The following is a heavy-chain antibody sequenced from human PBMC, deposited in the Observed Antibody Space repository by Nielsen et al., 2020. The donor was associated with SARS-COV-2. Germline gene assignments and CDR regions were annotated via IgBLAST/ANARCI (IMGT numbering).Heavy chain of an antibody. V-gene: IGHV4-61*01. D-gene: IGHD5-24*01. CDR3: VRIDMATISVDY. CDR2: IFYRGNT. CDR1: GGSISTGSHY. J-gene: IGHJ4*02. Sequence: GSLRLSCIVSGGSISTGSHYWSWIRQPPGKGLEWIGYIFYRGNTNYNPSLKSRVTISVDTSKNQISLEVNSVTPADTAVYYCVRIDMATISVDYWDRGTLVTVSS.